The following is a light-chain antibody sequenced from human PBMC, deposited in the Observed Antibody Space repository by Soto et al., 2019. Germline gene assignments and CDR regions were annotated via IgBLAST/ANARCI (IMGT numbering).Light chain of an antibody. CDR2: DAS. V-gene: IGKV3-20*01. CDR3: QQFACLIST. J-gene: IGKJ1*01. CDR1: QSVSNNY. Sequence: EIVLTQSPGILSLSPGERATLSCRASQSVSNNYLAWYQQKPGEAPRLLSYDASSRAIGIPDRFSGTGSGTEFPLTVSRLETEDYGLFSWQQFACLISTLGQGTKVEIK.